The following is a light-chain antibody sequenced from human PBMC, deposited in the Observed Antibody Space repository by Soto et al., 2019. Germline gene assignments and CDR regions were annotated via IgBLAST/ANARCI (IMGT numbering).Light chain of an antibody. CDR2: AAS. J-gene: IGKJ1*01. CDR3: QQSYSNPWT. CDR1: QRIGTH. Sequence: DIQMTQSPSSLSASVGDRVTITCRTSQRIGTHLNWYHEKPGKAPKLLIYAASSLQSGVPSRFSGSGSGTDFTLTISSLQPEDFATYYCQQSYSNPWTFGQGTK. V-gene: IGKV1-39*01.